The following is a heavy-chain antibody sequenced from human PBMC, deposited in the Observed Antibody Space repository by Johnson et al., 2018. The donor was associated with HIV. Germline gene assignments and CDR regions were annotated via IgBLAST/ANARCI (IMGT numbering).Heavy chain of an antibody. Sequence: MQLVESGGGLVQPGGSLRLSCAASGFTFSSYWMSWVRQAPGKGLEWVPNIKQDGSEKYYVDSVKGRFTISRDIANNSLYLQMNSLRAEDTALYYCARSQTMIVDGADAFDIWGQGTMVTVSS. CDR3: ARSQTMIVDGADAFDI. V-gene: IGHV3-7*03. CDR2: IKQDGSEK. D-gene: IGHD3-22*01. CDR1: GFTFSSYW. J-gene: IGHJ3*02.